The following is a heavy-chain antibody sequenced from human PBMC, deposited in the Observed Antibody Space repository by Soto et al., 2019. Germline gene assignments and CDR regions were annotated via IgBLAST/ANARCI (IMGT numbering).Heavy chain of an antibody. CDR2: ISAYNGDT. CDR3: ATVRQLVGYFYYYMDV. J-gene: IGHJ6*03. Sequence: QVPLLQSGAEVKKPGASVKVSCKASGYTFTNYGITWVRQAPGQGLEWMGWISAYNGDTHYTQRLQGRVTMTTDTSTSTAYMELRGRGSDDTAVYYCATVRQLVGYFYYYMDVWGKGTTVTVSS. V-gene: IGHV1-18*01. D-gene: IGHD6-6*01. CDR1: GYTFTNYG.